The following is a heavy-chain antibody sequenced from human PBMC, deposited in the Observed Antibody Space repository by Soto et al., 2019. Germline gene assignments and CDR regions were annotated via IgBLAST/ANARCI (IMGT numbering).Heavy chain of an antibody. CDR2: FIPIFGAP. CDR1: GGAFSSSA. CDR3: ASPLAYGDPGRH. Sequence: QVPLVQSGAEVKKPGSSVKVSCKASGGAFSSSAITWVRQAPGQGLEWMGSFIPIFGAPIYAQNFQGRVTITADESTSTAYMELSSLRSDDTAVYYCASPLAYGDPGRHWGQGTLVTVSS. J-gene: IGHJ4*02. V-gene: IGHV1-69*18. D-gene: IGHD4-17*01.